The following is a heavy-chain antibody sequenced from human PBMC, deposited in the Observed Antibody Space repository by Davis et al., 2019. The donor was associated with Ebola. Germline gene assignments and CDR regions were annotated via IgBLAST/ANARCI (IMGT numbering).Heavy chain of an antibody. Sequence: GESLKISCAASGFTFDSYAMIWVRQAPGKGLVWVSRINGDGTLITYADSVKGRFTISRDSSENTLYLQMNSLRAEDTAVYYCARISSFAPANHIPFSDHWGQGTLVTVSS. CDR2: INGDGTLI. D-gene: IGHD2-2*01. V-gene: IGHV3-74*01. J-gene: IGHJ4*02. CDR3: ARISSFAPANHIPFSDH. CDR1: GFTFDSYA.